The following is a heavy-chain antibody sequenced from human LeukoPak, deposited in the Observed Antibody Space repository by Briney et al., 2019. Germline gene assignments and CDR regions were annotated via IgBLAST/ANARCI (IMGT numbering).Heavy chain of an antibody. CDR3: TRGHWGLQS. V-gene: IGHV4-59*02. D-gene: IGHD7-27*01. CDR2: IHHSGNS. Sequence: SETLSLTCTVSGASVTDYYWSWIRQSPGKGLAWISYIHHSGNSDYNPSLRSRVTTSLDTSKNQFSLNLISVTAADAAVDYCTRGHWGLQSWSQGTLVTVSS. CDR1: GASVTDYY. J-gene: IGHJ5*02.